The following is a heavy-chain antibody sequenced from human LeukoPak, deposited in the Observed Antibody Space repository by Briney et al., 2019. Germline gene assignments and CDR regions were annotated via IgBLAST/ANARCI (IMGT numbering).Heavy chain of an antibody. Sequence: ASVKVSCKASGYTFTSYDINWVRQATGQELEWMGWMNPNSGNTGYAQKFQGRVTMTEDTSTDTAYMELSSLRSEDTAVYYCATIDCSGGSCAKRRYYYYGMDVWGQGTTVTVSS. CDR2: MNPNSGNT. J-gene: IGHJ6*02. CDR3: ATIDCSGGSCAKRRYYYYGMDV. D-gene: IGHD2-15*01. CDR1: GYTFTSYD. V-gene: IGHV1-8*01.